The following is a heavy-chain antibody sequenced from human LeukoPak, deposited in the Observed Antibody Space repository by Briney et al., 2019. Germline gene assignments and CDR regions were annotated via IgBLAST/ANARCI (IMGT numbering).Heavy chain of an antibody. CDR3: ARVAVAGTRINYYGMDV. Sequence: SETLSLTCAVYGGSFSGYYWSWIRQPPGKGLEWIGEINHSGSINYNPSLKSRVTISVDTSKNQFSLKLSSVTAADTAVYYCARVAVAGTRINYYGMDVWGQGTTVTVSS. V-gene: IGHV4-34*01. CDR2: INHSGSI. J-gene: IGHJ6*02. CDR1: GGSFSGYY. D-gene: IGHD6-19*01.